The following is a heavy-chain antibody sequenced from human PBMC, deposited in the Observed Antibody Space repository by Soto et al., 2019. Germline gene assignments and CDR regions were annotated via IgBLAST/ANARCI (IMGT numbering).Heavy chain of an antibody. V-gene: IGHV3-21*01. D-gene: IGHD1-1*01. CDR2: IGRRSDI. CDR1: GFSFSTYS. CDR3: AREEGAWTRGYGREV. J-gene: IGHJ6*01. Sequence: GGSLRLSCEASGFSFSTYSMPWVRQAPWKGLEWVSSIGRRSDIYYADSVKGRFTISRDNAKNSVSLQMNSLRDEDTAVYYCAREEGAWTRGYGREVWGRGNRFTVCS.